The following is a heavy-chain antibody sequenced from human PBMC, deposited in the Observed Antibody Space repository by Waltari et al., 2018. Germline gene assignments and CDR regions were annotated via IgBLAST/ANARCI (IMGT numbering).Heavy chain of an antibody. V-gene: IGHV1-3*01. J-gene: IGHJ4*02. CDR1: GYTFTSYA. D-gene: IGHD3-9*01. CDR2: INAGNGNT. Sequence: QVQLVQSGAEVKKPGASVKVSCKASGYTFTSYAMHWVRPAPGQRLEWMGWINAGNGNTKYSQKFQGRVTITRDTSASTAYMELSSLRSEDTAVYYCARALPNYDILTGSLDYWGQGTLVTVSS. CDR3: ARALPNYDILTGSLDY.